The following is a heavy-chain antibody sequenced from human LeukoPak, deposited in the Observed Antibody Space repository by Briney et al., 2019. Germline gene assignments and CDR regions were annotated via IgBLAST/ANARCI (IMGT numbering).Heavy chain of an antibody. J-gene: IGHJ3*02. V-gene: IGHV4-4*07. CDR2: IHSSGST. D-gene: IGHD6-13*01. Sequence: SETLSLTCTVSGGSISSYYWSWIRQSAGKGLEWIGRIHSSGSTNSNPSLKSRVTMSVDTSKNQFSLNLSSVTAADTAVYYCARVGQQLDAFDIWGQGTMVTVSS. CDR1: GGSISSYY. CDR3: ARVGQQLDAFDI.